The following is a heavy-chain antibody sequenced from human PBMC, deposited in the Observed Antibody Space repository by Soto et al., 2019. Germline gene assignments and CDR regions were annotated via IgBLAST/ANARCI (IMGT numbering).Heavy chain of an antibody. Sequence: VQLVQSGAEVKKPGASVKVSCKAFGYTFTYHYIHWVRQAPGQGLEWMGYINPNSGGTRFDKRFQDRVAMTRDTAFKTTDVELSRLTSDDTAIYYCARGGGQTYYYYPMDVWGQGTTVTVSS. CDR3: ARGGGQTYYYYPMDV. V-gene: IGHV1-2*02. CDR1: GYTFTYHY. J-gene: IGHJ6*02. D-gene: IGHD3-16*01. CDR2: INPNSGGT.